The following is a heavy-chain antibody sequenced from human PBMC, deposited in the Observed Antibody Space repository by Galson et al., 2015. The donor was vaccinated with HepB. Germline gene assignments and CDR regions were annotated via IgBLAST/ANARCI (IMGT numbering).Heavy chain of an antibody. CDR3: AREVGIRYFDWLSGLGQARYFDY. D-gene: IGHD3-9*01. CDR2: INAGNGNT. J-gene: IGHJ4*02. Sequence: SVKVSCKASGYTFTSYAMHWVRQAPGQRLEWMGWINAGNGNTKYSQKFQGRVTITRDTSASTAYMELSSLRSEDTAVYYCAREVGIRYFDWLSGLGQARYFDYWGQGTLVTASS. CDR1: GYTFTSYA. V-gene: IGHV1-3*01.